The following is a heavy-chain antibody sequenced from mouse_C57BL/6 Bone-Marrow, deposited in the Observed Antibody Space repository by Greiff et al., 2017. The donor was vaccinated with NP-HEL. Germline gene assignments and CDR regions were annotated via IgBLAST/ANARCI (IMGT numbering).Heavy chain of an antibody. CDR2: IYPGSGNT. D-gene: IGHD1-1*01. CDR3: ARPYYGSSYGDY. V-gene: IGHV1-66*01. J-gene: IGHJ2*01. CDR1: GYSFTSYY. Sequence: QVQLQQPGPELVKPGASVKISCKASGYSFTSYYIHWVKQRPGQGLEWIGWIYPGSGNTKYNEKFKGKATLTADTSSSTAYMQLSSLTSEDSAVYYCARPYYGSSYGDYWGQGTTLTVSS.